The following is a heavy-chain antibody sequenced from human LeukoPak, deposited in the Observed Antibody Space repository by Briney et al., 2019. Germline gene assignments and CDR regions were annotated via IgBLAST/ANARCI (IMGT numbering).Heavy chain of an antibody. CDR2: MSYDGSNK. V-gene: IGHV3-30-3*01. J-gene: IGHJ6*02. D-gene: IGHD4-23*01. CDR1: GFTFSSYA. CDR3: ARDMSPYGGNRYYYYYGMDV. Sequence: GRSLRLSCAASGFTFSSYAMHWVRQAPGKGLEWVAVMSYDGSNKYYADSVKGRFTISRDNSKNTLYLQMNSLRAEDTAVYYCARDMSPYGGNRYYYYYGMDVWGQGTTVTVSS.